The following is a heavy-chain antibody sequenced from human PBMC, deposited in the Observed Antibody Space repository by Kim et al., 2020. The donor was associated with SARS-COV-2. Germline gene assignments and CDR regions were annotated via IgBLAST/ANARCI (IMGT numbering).Heavy chain of an antibody. CDR3: RIRVTFGGVMVSDF. D-gene: IGHD3-16*02. J-gene: IGHJ4*02. CDR2: TNQDGSAK. V-gene: IGHV3-7*01. CDR1: GFTFDKYW. Sequence: GGSLRLSCAASGFTFDKYWMSWVRQAPEKGLEWVANTNQDGSAKYYADSVKGRFTISRDNARNSLSLQMNSLRAEDTAIYYCRIRVTFGGVMVSDFWGQGTLVIVSS.